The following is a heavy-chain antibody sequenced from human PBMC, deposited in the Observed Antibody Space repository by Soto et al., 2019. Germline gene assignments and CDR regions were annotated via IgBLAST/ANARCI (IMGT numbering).Heavy chain of an antibody. CDR3: ARGQRWFGELLSDY. J-gene: IGHJ4*02. D-gene: IGHD3-10*01. CDR1: GYTFTGYY. CDR2: INPNSGCT. V-gene: IGHV1-2*02. Sequence: ASVKVSCKASGYTFTGYYMHWVRQAPGQGLEWMGWINPNSGCTNYAQKFQGRVTMTRDTSISTAYMELSSLRSEDTAVYYCARGQRWFGELLSDYWGQGTLVTVSS.